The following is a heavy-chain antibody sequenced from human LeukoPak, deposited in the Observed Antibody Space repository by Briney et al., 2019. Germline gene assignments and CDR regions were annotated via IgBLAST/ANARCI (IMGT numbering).Heavy chain of an antibody. CDR1: GFTFSTYA. J-gene: IGHJ3*02. D-gene: IGHD6-19*01. V-gene: IGHV3-23*01. CDR3: TKGSSSGWYRDAFDI. Sequence: GGSLRLSCAASGFTFSTYAMSWVRQAPGKGLEWVSTISGTGGSTYYADSVKGRFTISRDNSKNTLYLQMNSLRAEDTAIYYCTKGSSSGWYRDAFDIWGQGTMVTVSS. CDR2: ISGTGGST.